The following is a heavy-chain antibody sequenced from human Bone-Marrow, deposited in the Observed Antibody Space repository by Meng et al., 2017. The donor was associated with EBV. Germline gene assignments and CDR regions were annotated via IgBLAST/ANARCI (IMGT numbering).Heavy chain of an antibody. CDR1: GGTFRSDA. D-gene: IGHD3-10*01. J-gene: IGHJ4*02. CDR3: ASESGRGFTPDY. V-gene: IGHV1-69*01. Sequence: QVQSVQSGAEVKKPGSSVMVSCKTSGGTFRSDAISWVRQAPGQGLVWMGGLIPMTGVAHYAQKFQDRVSIIADESTSTHYLELSSLRSEDTAIYFCASESGRGFTPDYWGQGTLVTASS. CDR2: LIPMTGVA.